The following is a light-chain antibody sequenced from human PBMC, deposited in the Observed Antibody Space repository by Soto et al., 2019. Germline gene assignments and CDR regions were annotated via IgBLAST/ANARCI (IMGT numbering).Light chain of an antibody. CDR3: LQHRSSPYT. CDR2: GAS. Sequence: DIQMTQSPSAMTAAVGDRVTITCRASHSVSNYLAWFQQKPGKVPKRLIYGASTLQSGVPSRFSGSGSGTEFTLTISSQQPEDFATYYCLQHRSSPYTFGQGTKLEIK. CDR1: HSVSNY. J-gene: IGKJ2*01. V-gene: IGKV1-17*03.